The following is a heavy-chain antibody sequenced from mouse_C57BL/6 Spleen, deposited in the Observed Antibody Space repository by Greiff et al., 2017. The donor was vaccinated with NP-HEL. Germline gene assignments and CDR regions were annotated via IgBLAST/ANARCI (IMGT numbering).Heavy chain of an antibody. Sequence: EVQLQESGGGLVQPGGSLSLSCAASGFTFTDYYMSWVRQPPGKALEWLGFIRNKANGYTTEYSASVKGRFTISRDNSQSILYLQMNALRAEDSATYYCARYITTLNLMDYWGQGTSVTVSS. CDR1: GFTFTDYY. D-gene: IGHD1-3*01. CDR3: ARYITTLNLMDY. V-gene: IGHV7-3*01. J-gene: IGHJ4*01. CDR2: IRNKANGYTT.